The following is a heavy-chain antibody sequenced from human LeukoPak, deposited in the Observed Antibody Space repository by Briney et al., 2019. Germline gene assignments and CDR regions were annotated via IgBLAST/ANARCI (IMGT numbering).Heavy chain of an antibody. J-gene: IGHJ4*02. Sequence: SETLSLICTVSGGSISSSSYYWGWIRQPPGKGLEWIGSIYYSGSTYYDPSLKSRVTISVDTSKNQFSLKLSSVTAADTAVYYCAREGSVGGVIVYFDYWGQGTLVTVSS. CDR1: GGSISSSSYY. CDR2: IYYSGST. D-gene: IGHD3-16*02. V-gene: IGHV4-39*02. CDR3: AREGSVGGVIVYFDY.